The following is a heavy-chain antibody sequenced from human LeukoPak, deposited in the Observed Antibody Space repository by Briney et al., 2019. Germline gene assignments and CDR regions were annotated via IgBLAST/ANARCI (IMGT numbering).Heavy chain of an antibody. CDR3: ASSPISGYDILTGSGMDV. Sequence: QAGGSLRLSCAASGFTFSSYAMSWVRQAPGRGLEWVSAISGSGGSTYYADSVKGRFTISRDNSKNTLYLQMNSLRAEDTAVYYGASSPISGYDILTGSGMDVWGQGTTVTVSS. CDR2: ISGSGGST. J-gene: IGHJ6*02. CDR1: GFTFSSYA. D-gene: IGHD3-9*01. V-gene: IGHV3-23*01.